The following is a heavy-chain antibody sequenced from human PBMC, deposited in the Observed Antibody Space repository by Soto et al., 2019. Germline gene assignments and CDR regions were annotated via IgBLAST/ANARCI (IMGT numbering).Heavy chain of an antibody. J-gene: IGHJ4*02. Sequence: PGGSLRLSCAASGFTFSNTGMPWVRQAPGKGLEWMGVISYEGSEKYYAGSVKGRFTISRDNSKNTLYLQMDTLRAEDTAIYYCEKDKGARAGLDYRGRGTSVIGSS. V-gene: IGHV3-30*18. CDR2: ISYEGSEK. CDR3: EKDKGARAGLDY. D-gene: IGHD6-13*01. CDR1: GFTFSNTG.